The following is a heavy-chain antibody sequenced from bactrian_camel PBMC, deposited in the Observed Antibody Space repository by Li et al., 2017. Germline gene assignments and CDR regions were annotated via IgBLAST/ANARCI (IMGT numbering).Heavy chain of an antibody. CDR3: AAHPTSCGYLGEGRTD. CDR2: HYTGTATT. D-gene: IGHD1*01. CDR1: YQYGTYC. J-gene: IGHJ4*01. V-gene: IGHV3S1*01. Sequence: WSLVLSCTASYQYGTYCMAWFRRAPGKERAAVAAHYTGTATTYVADSVKGRFAISEDSAKNVLYLQMNNLQPEDTAMYYCAAHPTSCGYLGEGRTDWGQGTQVTVS.